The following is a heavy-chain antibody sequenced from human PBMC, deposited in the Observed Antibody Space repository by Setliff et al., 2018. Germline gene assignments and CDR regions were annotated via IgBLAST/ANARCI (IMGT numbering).Heavy chain of an antibody. D-gene: IGHD6-19*01. V-gene: IGHV4-38-2*02. CDR1: GYSISSGYY. CDR3: TKDMVAVAAPLNDYYGMDV. CDR2: MYHSGSV. J-gene: IGHJ6*02. Sequence: SETLSLTCTVSGYSISSGYYWGWIRQPPGKGLEWIGNMYHSGSVYYNPSLKSRVTISVDTSKNQFSLKVTSVTAADTALYYCTKDMVAVAAPLNDYYGMDVWGQGTTVTVSS.